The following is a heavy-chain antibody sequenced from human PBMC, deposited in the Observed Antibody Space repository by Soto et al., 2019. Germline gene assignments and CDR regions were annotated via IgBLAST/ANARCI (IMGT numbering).Heavy chain of an antibody. CDR2: IIPFFDTA. V-gene: IGHV1-69*06. D-gene: IGHD2-2*01. Sequence: QVQLVQSGAEVKKAGSSVKVSCKAAGGTFSRNAISWVRQAPGQGLEWMGGIIPFFDTANYAKKFQGRVTVSADKATSTEYMELSSLTSEDTAVYYCARSTPQSGSFMQIFDYWGQGTLVTVSS. CDR3: ARSTPQSGSFMQIFDY. CDR1: GGTFSRNA. J-gene: IGHJ4*02.